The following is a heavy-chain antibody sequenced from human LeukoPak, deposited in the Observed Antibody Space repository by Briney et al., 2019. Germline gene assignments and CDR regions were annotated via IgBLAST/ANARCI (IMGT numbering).Heavy chain of an antibody. J-gene: IGHJ4*02. Sequence: SETLSLTCTVSGGSITGYYWSWIRQPPGKGLECIGYIYYSGSTNYNPSLKSRVTMSVDTSKKQFSLKLSSVTAADTAVYYCARGRPPHDYGTLFDYWGQGTRVSVSS. V-gene: IGHV4-59*01. D-gene: IGHD4-17*01. CDR1: GGSITGYY. CDR3: ARGRPPHDYGTLFDY. CDR2: IYYSGST.